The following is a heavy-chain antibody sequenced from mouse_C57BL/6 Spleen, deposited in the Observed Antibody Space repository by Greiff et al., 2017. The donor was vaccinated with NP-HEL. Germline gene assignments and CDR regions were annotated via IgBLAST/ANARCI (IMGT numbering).Heavy chain of an antibody. D-gene: IGHD3-1*01. V-gene: IGHV1-52*01. CDR1: GYTFTSHW. CDR3: ARSGTGLRGRYFDV. CDR2: IDPSDSET. J-gene: IGHJ1*03. Sequence: QVQLQQPGAELVRPGSSVKLSCKASGYTFTSHWMHWVKQRPIQGLEWIGNIDPSDSETHYNQKFKDKATLTVDKSSSTAYMQLSSLTSEDSAVYYCARSGTGLRGRYFDVWGTGTTVTVSS.